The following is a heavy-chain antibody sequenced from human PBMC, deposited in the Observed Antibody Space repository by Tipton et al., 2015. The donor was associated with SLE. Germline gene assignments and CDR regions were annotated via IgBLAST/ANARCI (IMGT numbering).Heavy chain of an antibody. V-gene: IGHV4-30-2*01. CDR1: GGSISSDGYS. J-gene: IGHJ3*02. CDR3: ARDNDTSPGASDI. Sequence: TLSLTCAVSGGSISSDGYSWSWIRQPPGKGLEWIGYIYHSGSTYYNPSLKSRVTISVDRSKNQFSLKLSSMTAADTAVYYCARDNDTSPGASDIWGQGTMVTVSS. D-gene: IGHD3-22*01. CDR2: IYHSGST.